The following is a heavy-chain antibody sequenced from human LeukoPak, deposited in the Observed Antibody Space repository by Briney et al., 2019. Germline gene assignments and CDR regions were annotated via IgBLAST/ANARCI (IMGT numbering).Heavy chain of an antibody. D-gene: IGHD1-26*01. J-gene: IGHJ4*02. CDR2: INPNNGGT. CDR1: GYTFTGYY. V-gene: IGHV1-2*06. Sequence: ASVKVSCKASGYTFTGYYMHWVRQAPGQGLEWMGRINPNNGGTNYAQKFQGRVTMTGDTSISTAYMEPSSLRSDDTAVYYCTRESGSYHGNDYWGQGTLVTVSS. CDR3: TRESGSYHGNDY.